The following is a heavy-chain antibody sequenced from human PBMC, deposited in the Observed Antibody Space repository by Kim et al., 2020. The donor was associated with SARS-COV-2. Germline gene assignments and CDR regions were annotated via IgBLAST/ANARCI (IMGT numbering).Heavy chain of an antibody. CDR3: AKGAAGMTVAYYYYYGMDV. V-gene: IGHV3-23*01. J-gene: IGHJ6*02. Sequence: GRFTISRDNSKNTLYLQMNSRRAGDTAVYYCAKGAAGMTVAYYYYYGMDVWGQGTTVTVSS. D-gene: IGHD6-13*01.